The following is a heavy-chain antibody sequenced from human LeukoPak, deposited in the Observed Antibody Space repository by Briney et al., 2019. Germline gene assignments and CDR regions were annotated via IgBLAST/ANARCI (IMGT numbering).Heavy chain of an antibody. D-gene: IGHD4-17*01. CDR2: IYYSGST. CDR1: GGSISSGDYY. V-gene: IGHV4-30-4*01. J-gene: IGHJ4*02. CDR3: ARFDYGDLNWGNYFDY. Sequence: SQTLSLTCTVSGGSISSGDYYWSWIRQPPGKGLEWIGYIYYSGSTYYNPSLKSRVTISVDTSKNQFSLKLSSVTAADTAVYYCARFDYGDLNWGNYFDYWGQGTLVTVSS.